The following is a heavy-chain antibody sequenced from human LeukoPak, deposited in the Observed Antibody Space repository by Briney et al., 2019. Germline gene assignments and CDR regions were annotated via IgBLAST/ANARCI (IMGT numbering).Heavy chain of an antibody. CDR3: ARDKLERYFDS. V-gene: IGHV3-53*01. CDR2: IYSGGST. D-gene: IGHD3-9*01. CDR1: GFTVSSNY. J-gene: IGHJ4*02. Sequence: GGSLRLSCAASGFTVSSNYMSWVRQAPGKGLEWVSVIYSGGSTYYADSVKGRFTISRDNSKNTLYLQMNSLRAEDTAVYYCARDKLERYFDSWGQGTLVTVSS.